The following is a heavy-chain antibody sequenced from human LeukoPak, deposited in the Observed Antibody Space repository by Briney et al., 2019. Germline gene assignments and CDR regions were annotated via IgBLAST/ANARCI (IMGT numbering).Heavy chain of an antibody. CDR3: AKDRGSIGGYFDY. Sequence: GGSLRLSCAASGFTFSSCEMNWVRQAPGKGLEWVAFIRYDGSNKYYADSVKGRFTISRDNSKNTLYLQMNSLRAEDTAVYYCAKDRGSIGGYFDYWGQGTLVTVSS. CDR1: GFTFSSCE. CDR2: IRYDGSNK. D-gene: IGHD3-10*01. J-gene: IGHJ4*02. V-gene: IGHV3-30*02.